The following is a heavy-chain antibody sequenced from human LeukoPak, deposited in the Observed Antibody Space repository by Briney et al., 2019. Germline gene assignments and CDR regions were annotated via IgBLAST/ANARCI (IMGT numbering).Heavy chain of an antibody. Sequence: ASVKVSCKASGYTFTSYGISWVRQAPGQGLEWMGGFDPEDGETIYAQKFQGRVTMTEDTSTDTAYMELSSLRSEDTAVYYCATGITYDSSGYPIDYWGQGTLVTVSS. V-gene: IGHV1-24*01. D-gene: IGHD3-22*01. CDR3: ATGITYDSSGYPIDY. J-gene: IGHJ4*02. CDR2: FDPEDGET. CDR1: GYTFTSYG.